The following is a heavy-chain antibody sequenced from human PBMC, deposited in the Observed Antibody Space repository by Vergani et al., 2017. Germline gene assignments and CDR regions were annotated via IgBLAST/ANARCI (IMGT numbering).Heavy chain of an antibody. V-gene: IGHV1-8*03. CDR2: MNPTSGNT. Sequence: QVQLVQSGAEVKKPGASLKVSCKASGYTFTNYDINCVRQATGQGLEWMGWMNPTSGNTGYAQKFQGRVTITRNTSISAAYMELSSLRSEDTAGYYCARGCSLPLNYYYYVMDVWGQXP. D-gene: IGHD6-13*01. CDR1: GYTFTNYD. CDR3: ARGCSLPLNYYYYVMDV. J-gene: IGHJ6*02.